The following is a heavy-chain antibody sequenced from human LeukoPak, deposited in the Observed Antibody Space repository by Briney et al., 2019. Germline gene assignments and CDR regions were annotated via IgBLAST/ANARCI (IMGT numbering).Heavy chain of an antibody. J-gene: IGHJ6*03. CDR2: IYYSGST. Sequence: SETLSLTCTVSGGSISRSSYYWGWIRQPPGKGLEWIGYIYYSGSTNYNPSLKSRVPISVDTSKNQFSLKLSSVTAADTAVYYCARVLYYYDSSGYYSDYYYYYYMDVWGKGTTVTVSS. D-gene: IGHD3-22*01. V-gene: IGHV4-61*05. CDR1: GGSISRSSYY. CDR3: ARVLYYYDSSGYYSDYYYYYYMDV.